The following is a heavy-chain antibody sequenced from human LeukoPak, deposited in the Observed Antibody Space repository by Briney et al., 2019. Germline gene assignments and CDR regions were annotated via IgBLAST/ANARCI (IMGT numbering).Heavy chain of an antibody. CDR2: IYYSGSA. J-gene: IGHJ4*02. CDR1: GDSISNYH. CDR3: ARGPRPYDSSGYYYY. D-gene: IGHD3-22*01. V-gene: IGHV4-59*01. Sequence: PSETLSLTCTVSGDSISNYHWNWIRQPPGKGLEWIGYIYYSGSANYNPSLKSRVTISVDTSKNQFSLKLSSVTAADTAVYYCARGPRPYDSSGYYYYWGQGTLVTVSS.